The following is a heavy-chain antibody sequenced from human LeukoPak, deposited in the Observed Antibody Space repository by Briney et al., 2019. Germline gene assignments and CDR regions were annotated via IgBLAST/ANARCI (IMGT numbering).Heavy chain of an antibody. CDR1: GYTFTGYY. D-gene: IGHD2-21*01. CDR3: ARTGLWLWPHAFDT. Sequence: GASVKVSCKASGYTFTGYYMHWVRQAPGQGLEWMGWINPNSGGTNYAQKFQGRVTMTRDTSISTAYMELSRLRSDDTAVYYCARTGLWLWPHAFDTWGQGTMVTVSS. J-gene: IGHJ3*02. V-gene: IGHV1-2*02. CDR2: INPNSGGT.